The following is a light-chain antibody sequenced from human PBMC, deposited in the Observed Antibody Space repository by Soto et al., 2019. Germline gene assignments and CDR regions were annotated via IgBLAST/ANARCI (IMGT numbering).Light chain of an antibody. CDR3: QQYGSSTLT. J-gene: IGKJ4*01. Sequence: IVLTQSPGTLSLSPGERATLSCRASQSVSSSYLAWYQQKPGQAPRLLIYGASSRATGIPDRFSGSESGTDFTLTITRLEPEDVAVYYCQQYGSSTLTFGGGTKVDIK. V-gene: IGKV3-20*01. CDR1: QSVSSSY. CDR2: GAS.